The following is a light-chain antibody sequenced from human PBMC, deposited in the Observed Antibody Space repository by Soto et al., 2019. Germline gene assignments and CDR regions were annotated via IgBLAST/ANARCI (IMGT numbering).Light chain of an antibody. CDR3: NSYRSSITPVV. V-gene: IGLV2-14*01. Sequence: QSALTQPASVSGSPGQSITISCTGTSSDIGGYNYVSWYQQHPGKAPKLMIYGVSNRPSGVSGRFSGSKSGNTASLTISGLQAEDEADYYCNSYRSSITPVVFGGATKLTVL. J-gene: IGLJ2*01. CDR1: SSDIGGYNY. CDR2: GVS.